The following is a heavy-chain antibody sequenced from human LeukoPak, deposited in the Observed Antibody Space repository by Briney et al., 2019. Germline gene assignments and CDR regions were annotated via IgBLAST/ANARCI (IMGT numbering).Heavy chain of an antibody. CDR1: GFTFSSYG. Sequence: GGTLRLSCAASGFTFSSYGMSWVRQAPGKGLEWVSAISGSGGSTYYAGSVKGRFTISRDNSKNTLYLQMNSLRAEDTAVYYCAKWGFTGYYDSSGYYDDYWGQGTLVTVSS. CDR3: AKWGFTGYYDSSGYYDDY. V-gene: IGHV3-23*01. J-gene: IGHJ4*02. CDR2: ISGSGGST. D-gene: IGHD3-22*01.